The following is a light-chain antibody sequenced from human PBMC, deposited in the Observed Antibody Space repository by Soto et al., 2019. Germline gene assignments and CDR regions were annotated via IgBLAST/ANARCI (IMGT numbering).Light chain of an antibody. Sequence: QPVLTQPPSASASLGASVTLTCTLSSAYSNYKVDWYQQRPGKGPRFVMRVGTGGIVGSKGDGIPDRFSVLGSGLNRYLTIKNIQEEDESDYHCGADHGSGSNFGRVFGGGTKLTVL. CDR1: SAYSNYK. V-gene: IGLV9-49*01. CDR3: GADHGSGSNFGRV. CDR2: VGTGGIVG. J-gene: IGLJ3*02.